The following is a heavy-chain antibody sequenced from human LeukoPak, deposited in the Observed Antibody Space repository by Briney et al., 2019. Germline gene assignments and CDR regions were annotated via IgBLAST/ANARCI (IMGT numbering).Heavy chain of an antibody. CDR1: GGSISSGSYY. CDR2: IYTSGST. CDR3: ARDRHYYFWSGYPYYYMDV. D-gene: IGHD3-3*01. V-gene: IGHV4-61*02. Sequence: SETLSLTCTVSGGSISSGSYYWSWIRQPAGKGLEWIGRIYTSGSTNYNPSLKSRVTISVDTSKNQFSLKLSSVTAADTAVYYCARDRHYYFWSGYPYYYMDVWGKGTTVTVSS. J-gene: IGHJ6*03.